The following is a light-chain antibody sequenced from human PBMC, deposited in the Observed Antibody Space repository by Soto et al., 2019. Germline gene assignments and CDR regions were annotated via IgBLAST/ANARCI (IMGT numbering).Light chain of an antibody. CDR3: AAWDDSLSGHVV. CDR1: SSNIGSNY. CDR2: RNN. Sequence: QSVLTQPPSASGTPGQRVTISCSGSSSNIGSNYVFWYQQLPGTAPKLLIYRNNQRPSGVPDRFSGSKSGTSASLAISGLRSKYEADYYCAAWDDSLSGHVVFGGGTKVTVL. J-gene: IGLJ2*01. V-gene: IGLV1-47*01.